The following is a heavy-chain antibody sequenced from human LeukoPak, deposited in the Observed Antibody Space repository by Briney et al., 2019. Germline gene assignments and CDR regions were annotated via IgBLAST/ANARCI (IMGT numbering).Heavy chain of an antibody. CDR3: AKARSGYDFWSGYWSYYYGMDV. CDR1: GFTFSSYA. D-gene: IGHD3-3*01. CDR2: ISGSGGST. Sequence: GGSLRLSCAASGFTFSSYAMSWVRQAPGKGLEWVSAISGSGGSTNYADSAKGRFTISRDNSKNTLYLQMNSLRAEDTAVYYCAKARSGYDFWSGYWSYYYGMDVWGQGTTVTVSS. V-gene: IGHV3-23*01. J-gene: IGHJ6*02.